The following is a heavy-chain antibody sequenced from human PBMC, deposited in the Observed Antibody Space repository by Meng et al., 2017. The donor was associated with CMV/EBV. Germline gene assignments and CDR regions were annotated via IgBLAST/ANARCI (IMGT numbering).Heavy chain of an antibody. V-gene: IGHV1-18*01. CDR2: INVHDNYR. D-gene: IGHD2-2*03. CDR3: ARDMDYGMDI. CDR1: GYTFTSYG. J-gene: IGHJ6*02. Sequence: ASVKSCKASGYTFTSYGISWVRQAPGQGLEWMGWINVHDNYRNYAQKFQGRVTLTTDTSTTTAYLELETLRSDDTAVYYCARDMDYGMDIWGQGTTVTVSS.